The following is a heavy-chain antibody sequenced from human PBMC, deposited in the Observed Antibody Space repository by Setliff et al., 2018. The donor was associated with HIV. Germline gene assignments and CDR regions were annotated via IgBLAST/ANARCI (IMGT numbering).Heavy chain of an antibody. Sequence: SETLSLTCTVSGGSINNYYWSWIRQPPGKGLEWIGSIYYSGSTYYNPSLKSRVTISADTSKNQFSLKLSSVTAADTAVYFCARHAAAAPFRYWGQGTLVTVS. J-gene: IGHJ4*02. V-gene: IGHV4-39*01. CDR3: ARHAAAAPFRY. CDR2: IYYSGST. CDR1: GGSINNYY. D-gene: IGHD6-13*01.